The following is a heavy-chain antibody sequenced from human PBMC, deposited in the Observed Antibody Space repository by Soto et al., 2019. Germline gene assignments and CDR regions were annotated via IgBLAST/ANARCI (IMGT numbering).Heavy chain of an antibody. CDR3: ARGGAFCLSGGSCYSKDYYYYYGMDV. CDR2: INHSGST. CDR1: GGSFSGYY. J-gene: IGHJ6*02. V-gene: IGHV4-34*01. D-gene: IGHD2-15*01. Sequence: PSETLSLTCAVYGGSFSGYYWSWIRQPPGKGLEWIGEINHSGSTYYNPSLKSRVTISVDTSRNQFSLKLSSVTAADTAVYYCARGGAFCLSGGSCYSKDYYYYYGMDVWGQGTTVTVSS.